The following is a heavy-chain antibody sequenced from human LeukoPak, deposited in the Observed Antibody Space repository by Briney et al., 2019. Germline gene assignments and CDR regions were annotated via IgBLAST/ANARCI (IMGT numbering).Heavy chain of an antibody. Sequence: ASVKVSCKASGYTFTSHYMHWVRQAPGQGLEWMGWIHAGTGGTNYAQKFQGRFTMTRDTSINTLYMELNRLTSDDTAVYFCARDENWGPDYWGQGTLVTVSS. CDR1: GYTFTSHY. V-gene: IGHV1-2*02. CDR2: IHAGTGGT. J-gene: IGHJ4*02. CDR3: ARDENWGPDY. D-gene: IGHD7-27*01.